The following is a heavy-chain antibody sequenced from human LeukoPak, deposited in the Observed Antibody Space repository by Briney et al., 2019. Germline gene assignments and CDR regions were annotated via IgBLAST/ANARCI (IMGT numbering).Heavy chain of an antibody. D-gene: IGHD5-12*01. CDR2: IYPDDSDI. CDR3: ARHGYSGYDYPDY. CDR1: GYSFTNYW. J-gene: IGHJ4*02. Sequence: GESLKISCKASGYSFTNYWIGWVRQMPGKVLEWMGIIYPDDSDIRYSPSFQGQVTISADKSINTAYLQWSSLKASDTAMYYCARHGYSGYDYPDYWGQGTLVTVSS. V-gene: IGHV5-51*01.